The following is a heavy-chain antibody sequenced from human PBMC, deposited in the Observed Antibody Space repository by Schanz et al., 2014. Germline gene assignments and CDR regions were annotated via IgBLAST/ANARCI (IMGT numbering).Heavy chain of an antibody. V-gene: IGHV3-74*01. CDR1: GFNSDDYA. J-gene: IGHJ3*02. Sequence: EVQVVESGGGLVQPGGSLRLSCTASGFNSDDYAMHWVRQDPGKGLVWVARINSVGSNTDYADSVTGRFTISRDNAKNSLYLQMNGLRAEDTAVYYCARVALPGYSSPRDAFDIWGQGTMVTVSS. CDR3: ARVALPGYSSPRDAFDI. CDR2: INSVGSNT. D-gene: IGHD5-18*01.